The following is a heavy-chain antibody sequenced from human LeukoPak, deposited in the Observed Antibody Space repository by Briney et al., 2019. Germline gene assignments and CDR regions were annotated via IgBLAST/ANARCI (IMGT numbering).Heavy chain of an antibody. CDR2: IKQDGSEK. CDR3: ARDTPSAGGWEFSPFDY. J-gene: IGHJ4*02. V-gene: IGHV3-7*01. Sequence: GGSLRLSCVASGFTFSSYWIHWVRQAPGKGLEWVANIKQDGSEKYYVDSVKGRFTISRDNAKNSLYLQMNSLGAEDTAVYYCARDTPSAGGWEFSPFDYWGQGTLVTVSS. CDR1: GFTFSSYW. D-gene: IGHD2-15*01.